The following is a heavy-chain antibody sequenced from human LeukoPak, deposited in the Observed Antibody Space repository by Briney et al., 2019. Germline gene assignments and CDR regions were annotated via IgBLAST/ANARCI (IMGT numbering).Heavy chain of an antibody. J-gene: IGHJ5*02. Sequence: PSETLSLTCTVSGGSISSYYWSWIRQPPGKGLEWIGYIYYSGSTNYNPSLKSRVTISVDTSKNQFSLKLSSVTAADTAVYYCARDQDSSSYYYGFDPWGQGTLVTVSS. CDR3: ARDQDSSSYYYGFDP. CDR2: IYYSGST. CDR1: GGSISSYY. D-gene: IGHD3-22*01. V-gene: IGHV4-59*01.